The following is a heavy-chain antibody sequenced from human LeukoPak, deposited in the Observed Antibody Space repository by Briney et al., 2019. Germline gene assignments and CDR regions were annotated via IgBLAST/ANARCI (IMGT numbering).Heavy chain of an antibody. CDR2: ISYDGSNK. D-gene: IGHD5-18*01. CDR1: GFTFSSYG. CDR3: AKSNVLQLWLRGELGEVDY. V-gene: IGHV3-30*18. Sequence: PGGSLRLSCAASGFTFSSYGMHWVRQAPVKGLDWVAVISYDGSNKYYADSVKGRFTISRDNSKNTLYLQMNSLRAEDTAVYYCAKSNVLQLWLRGELGEVDYWGQGTLVTVSS. J-gene: IGHJ4*02.